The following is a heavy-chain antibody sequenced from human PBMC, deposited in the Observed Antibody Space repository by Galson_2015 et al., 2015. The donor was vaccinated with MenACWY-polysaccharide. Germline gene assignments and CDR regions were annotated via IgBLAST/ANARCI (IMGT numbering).Heavy chain of an antibody. CDR2: ISSSSSTI. D-gene: IGHD2-2*01. J-gene: IGHJ4*02. V-gene: IGHV3-48*01. Sequence: SLRLSCAASGFTFDDYAMHWVRQAPGKGLGWVSGISSSSSTIYYADSVKGRFTISRDNAKNSLYLQMNSLRAEDTAVYYCARDLRRYCSSTSCYPLPNFDYWGQGTLVTVSS. CDR1: GFTFDDYA. CDR3: ARDLRRYCSSTSCYPLPNFDY.